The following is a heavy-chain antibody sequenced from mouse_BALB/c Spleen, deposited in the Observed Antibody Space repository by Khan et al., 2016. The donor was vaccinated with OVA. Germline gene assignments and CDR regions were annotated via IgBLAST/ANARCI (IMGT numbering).Heavy chain of an antibody. CDR3: ARSGFGTPFAY. D-gene: IGHD1-1*02. Sequence: QVQLQQPGAELVKPGASVKISCKASGYTFTSYYMYWVKQRPGQGLEWIGGINPSDGGIIFNEKFQSKATLTVDKSSSTAYMELSSLTSEDSAVYYGARSGFGTPFAYWGQGTLVTVST. J-gene: IGHJ3*01. CDR2: INPSDGGI. CDR1: GYTFTSYY. V-gene: IGHV1S81*02.